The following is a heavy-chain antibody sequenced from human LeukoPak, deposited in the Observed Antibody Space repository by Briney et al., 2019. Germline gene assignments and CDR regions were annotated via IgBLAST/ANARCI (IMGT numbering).Heavy chain of an antibody. CDR1: GGSISSGGYY. D-gene: IGHD4-17*01. V-gene: IGHV4-31*03. CDR2: IYYSGST. CDR3: ARDRGDYVDY. J-gene: IGHJ4*02. Sequence: PSQTLSLTCTVSGGSISSGGYYWSWIRQHPGKGLEWIGYIYYSGSTYYNPSLKSRATISVDTSKNQFSLKLSSVTAADTAVYYCARDRGDYVDYWGQGTLVTVSS.